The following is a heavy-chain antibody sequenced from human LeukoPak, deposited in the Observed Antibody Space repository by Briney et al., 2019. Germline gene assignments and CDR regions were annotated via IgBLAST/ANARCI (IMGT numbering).Heavy chain of an antibody. V-gene: IGHV4-39*07. D-gene: IGHD3-3*01. CDR3: ARVTRGTEYYDFWSGSYYYYYMDV. J-gene: IGHJ6*03. Sequence: PSEPLSLTCTVSGGSISSSSYYWGWIRQPPGKGLEWIGSIYYSGSTYYNPYLKSRVTISVDTSKNQFSLKLSSVTAADTAVYYCARVTRGTEYYDFWSGSYYYYYMDVWGKGTTVTVSS. CDR2: IYYSGST. CDR1: GGSISSSSYY.